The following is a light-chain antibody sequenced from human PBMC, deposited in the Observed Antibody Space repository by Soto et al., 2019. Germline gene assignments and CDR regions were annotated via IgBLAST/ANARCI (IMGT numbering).Light chain of an antibody. CDR2: LGS. Sequence: EIVMTQSHLSLSVTPGEPASISCRSSQSLLHSNGSNYLGWYLQKPGHSPQLLVYLGSNRASGVPERFSGSGSGTDFTLKISRVETEDVGVYYCMQALQTPTFGGGTKVDIK. V-gene: IGKV2-28*01. CDR1: QSLLHSNGSNY. CDR3: MQALQTPT. J-gene: IGKJ4*01.